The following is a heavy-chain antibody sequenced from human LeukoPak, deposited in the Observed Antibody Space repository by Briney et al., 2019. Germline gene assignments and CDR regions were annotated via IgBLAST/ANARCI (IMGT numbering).Heavy chain of an antibody. V-gene: IGHV4-34*01. D-gene: IGHD3-22*01. CDR2: INHSGST. J-gene: IGHJ4*02. CDR1: GGSFSGYY. CDR3: ARAYYYDSSGYYFDY. Sequence: SETLSLTCAVYGGSFSGYYWSWIRQPPGKGLEWVGEINHSGSTNYNPSLKSRVTISVDTSKNQFSLKLSSVTAADTAVYYCARAYYYDSSGYYFDYWGQGTLVTVSS.